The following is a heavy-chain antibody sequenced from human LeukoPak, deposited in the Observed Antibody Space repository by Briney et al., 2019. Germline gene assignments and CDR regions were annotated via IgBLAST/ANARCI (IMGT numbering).Heavy chain of an antibody. V-gene: IGHV3-23*01. CDR3: SRNVGVVIIRYYFDY. CDR1: GFTFSSYA. J-gene: IGHJ4*02. Sequence: PGGSLRLSCAASGFTFSSYAMSWVRQAPGKGLEWVSAISGSGGSTYYTDSVKGRFTISRDNSKNTLYLQMNSLRAEDTAVYYCSRNVGVVIIRYYFDYWGQGTLVTVSS. D-gene: IGHD3-3*01. CDR2: ISGSGGST.